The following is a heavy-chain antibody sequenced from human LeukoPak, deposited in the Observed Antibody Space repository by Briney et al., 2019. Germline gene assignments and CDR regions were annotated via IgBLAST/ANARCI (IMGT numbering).Heavy chain of an antibody. V-gene: IGHV1-69*05. CDR3: AREIYGSGRPPLIDP. CDR2: IIPIFGTA. D-gene: IGHD3-10*01. J-gene: IGHJ5*02. Sequence: ASVKVSCKASGGTFSSYAISWVRQAPGQGLEWMGGIIPIFGTANYAQKFQGRVTITTDESTSTAYMELSSLRSEDTAVYYCAREIYGSGRPPLIDPWGQGTLVTVSS. CDR1: GGTFSSYA.